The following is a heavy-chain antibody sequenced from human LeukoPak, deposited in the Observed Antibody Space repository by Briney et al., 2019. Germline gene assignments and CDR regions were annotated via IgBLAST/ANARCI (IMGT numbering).Heavy chain of an antibody. J-gene: IGHJ6*03. CDR1: GGSFSGYY. V-gene: IGHV4-34*01. Sequence: SQTLSPTCAVYGGSFSGYYWSWIRQPPGKGLEWIGEINHSGSTNYNPSLKSRVTISVDTSKNQFSLKLSSVTAADTAVYYCAREFGEAPIFGVVPRDYYMDVWGKGTTVTVSS. CDR2: INHSGST. CDR3: AREFGEAPIFGVVPRDYYMDV. D-gene: IGHD3-3*01.